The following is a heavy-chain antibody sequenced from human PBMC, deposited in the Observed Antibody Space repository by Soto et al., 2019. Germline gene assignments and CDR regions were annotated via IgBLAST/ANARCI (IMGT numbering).Heavy chain of an antibody. V-gene: IGHV3-11*06. CDR3: ARDRGGYGPPDV. CDR1: GFSFSDSY. D-gene: IGHD3-10*01. J-gene: IGHJ6*02. Sequence: QVQLVESGGGLVKPGGSLRLSCSASGFSFSDSYMSWVRQAPGKGLEWVAYISGSSGYTGYADSVKGRFTISRDNAKNVLYLKRNRLRVEDTALYYGARDRGGYGPPDVWGQGTPVTVSS. CDR2: ISGSSGYT.